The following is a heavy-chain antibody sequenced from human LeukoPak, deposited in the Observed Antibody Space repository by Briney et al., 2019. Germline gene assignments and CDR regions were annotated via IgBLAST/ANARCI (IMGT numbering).Heavy chain of an antibody. CDR1: GDSIRSHF. D-gene: IGHD5-24*01. CDR3: VIGRGWLPDY. J-gene: IGHJ4*02. V-gene: IGHV4-59*11. Sequence: SESLSLTCTVSGDSIRSHFYNWVRQPPGKGLEWIGVTHESESTNYNPSLMGRVTISVDTSKNQFSLRLTSVTAADTAVYYCVIGRGWLPDYWGQGTLVTVSS. CDR2: THESEST.